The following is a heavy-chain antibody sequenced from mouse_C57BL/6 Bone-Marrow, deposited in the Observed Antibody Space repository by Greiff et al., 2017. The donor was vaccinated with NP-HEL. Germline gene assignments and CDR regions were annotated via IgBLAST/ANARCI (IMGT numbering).Heavy chain of an antibody. D-gene: IGHD2-1*01. CDR1: GYTFTSYW. V-gene: IGHV1-69*01. Sequence: QVQLQQSGAELVMPGASVKLSCKASGYTFTSYWMHWVKQRPGQGLEWIGEIDPSDSYTNYNQKFKGKSTLTVDKSSSTAYMQLSSLTSEDSAVYDCARDGKYKNFDVWGTGTTVTVSA. CDR2: IDPSDSYT. J-gene: IGHJ1*03. CDR3: ARDGKYKNFDV.